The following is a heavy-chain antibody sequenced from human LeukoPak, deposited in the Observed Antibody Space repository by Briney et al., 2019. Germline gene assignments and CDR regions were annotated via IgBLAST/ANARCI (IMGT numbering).Heavy chain of an antibody. CDR1: GFTFSSYS. D-gene: IGHD3-10*01. V-gene: IGHV3-21*01. J-gene: IGHJ6*02. Sequence: GGSLRLSCAASGFTFSSYSMNWVRQAPGKGLEWVSSISSSSSYIYYADSVKGRFTISRGNAKNSLYLQMNSLRAEDTAVYYCARWRPMVRSMDVWGQGTTVTVSS. CDR3: ARWRPMVRSMDV. CDR2: ISSSSSYI.